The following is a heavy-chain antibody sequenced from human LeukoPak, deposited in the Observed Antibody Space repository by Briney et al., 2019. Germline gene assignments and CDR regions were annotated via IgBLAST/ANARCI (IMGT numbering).Heavy chain of an antibody. CDR3: MMETTVVTPGSYYGMDV. D-gene: IGHD4-23*01. J-gene: IGHJ6*02. CDR2: IIPILGIA. CDR1: GGTFSSYA. V-gene: IGHV1-69*04. Sequence: GSSVKVSCKASGGTFSSYAISWVRQAPGQGLEWMGRIIPILGIANYAQKFQGRVTITADKSTSTAYMELSSLRSEDTAVYYCMMETTVVTPGSYYGMDVWGQGTTVTVSS.